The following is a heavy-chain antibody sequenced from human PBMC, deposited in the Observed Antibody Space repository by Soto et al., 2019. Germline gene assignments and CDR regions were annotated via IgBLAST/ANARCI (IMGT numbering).Heavy chain of an antibody. CDR1: GYSFTDYH. J-gene: IGHJ6*02. CDR3: ARGDSTDCSNGVCSFFYNHDMDV. V-gene: IGHV1-2*04. Sequence: ASVKVSFKASGYSFTDYHIHWVRQAPGQGLEWLGRINPKSGGTSTAQKFQGWVTMTTDTSISTASMELTRLTSDDTAIYYCARGDSTDCSNGVCSFFYNHDMDVWGQGTTVTVSS. D-gene: IGHD2-8*01. CDR2: INPKSGGT.